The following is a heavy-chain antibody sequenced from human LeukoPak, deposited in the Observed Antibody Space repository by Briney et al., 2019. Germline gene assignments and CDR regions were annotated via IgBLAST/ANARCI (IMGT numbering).Heavy chain of an antibody. Sequence: GGSLRLSCAASGFTFSSYAMHWVRQAPGKGLEYVSATSSNGDSTYYANSVKGRFTISRDNSKNTLYLQMGSLRAEDMAVYYCARDGGTVTPYFDYWGQGTLVTVSS. J-gene: IGHJ4*02. D-gene: IGHD4-17*01. V-gene: IGHV3-64*01. CDR1: GFTFSSYA. CDR2: TSSNGDST. CDR3: ARDGGTVTPYFDY.